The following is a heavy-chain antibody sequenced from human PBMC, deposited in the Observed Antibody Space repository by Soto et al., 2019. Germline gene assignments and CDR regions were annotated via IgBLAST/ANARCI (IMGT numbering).Heavy chain of an antibody. D-gene: IGHD3-10*01. CDR1: GGSISSSSYY. V-gene: IGHV4-39*01. J-gene: IGHJ5*02. CDR2: IYYSGST. Sequence: QLQLQESSPGLVKPSETLSLTCTVSGGSISSSSYYWGWIRQPPGKGLEWIGSIYYSGSTYYNPSLKSRVTISVDTSKNQFSLKLSSVTAADTAVYYCARNWVTMVRGVIIRSWFDPWGQGTLVTVSS. CDR3: ARNWVTMVRGVIIRSWFDP.